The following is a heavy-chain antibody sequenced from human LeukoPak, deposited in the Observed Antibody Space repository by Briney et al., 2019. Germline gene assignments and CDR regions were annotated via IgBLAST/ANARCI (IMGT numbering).Heavy chain of an antibody. J-gene: IGHJ3*02. CDR2: INPSSGGT. CDR3: ARNGEYSSSWYDAFDI. CDR1: GYFFPRYG. Sequence: GASVKVSCKASGYFFPRYGINWVRHAPGQGLEWMGWINPSSGGTNYAQKFQGRVTMTRDTSISTAYMELSRLRSDDTAVYYCARNGEYSSSWYDAFDIWGQGTMVTVSS. V-gene: IGHV1-2*02. D-gene: IGHD6-13*01.